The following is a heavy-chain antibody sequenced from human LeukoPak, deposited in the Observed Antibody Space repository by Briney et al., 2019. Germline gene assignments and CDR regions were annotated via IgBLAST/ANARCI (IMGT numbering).Heavy chain of an antibody. Sequence: SSETLSLTCTVSGGSISSSSYYWGWIRQPPGKGLEWIGSIYYSGSTYSNPSLKSRVTISVDTSKNQFSLKLSSVTTADTAVYYCARVEEGYGSGRRGNFYYYYMDVWGKGTTVTISS. CDR1: GGSISSSSYY. V-gene: IGHV4-39*07. CDR2: IYYSGST. D-gene: IGHD3-10*01. J-gene: IGHJ6*03. CDR3: ARVEEGYGSGRRGNFYYYYMDV.